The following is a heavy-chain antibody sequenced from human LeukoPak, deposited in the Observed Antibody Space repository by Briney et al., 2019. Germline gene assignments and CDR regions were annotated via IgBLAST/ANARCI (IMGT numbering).Heavy chain of an antibody. J-gene: IGHJ1*01. CDR3: ARRRYYDSTGYLD. V-gene: IGHV4-39*01. CDR1: GDSISSSSYY. CDR2: IYYRGST. D-gene: IGHD3-22*01. Sequence: SETLSLTCTISGDSISSSSYYWGWIRQPPGKGLEWIGGIYYRGSTYYSPSLKSRVSISIDTSNNQFSLTLNSVTAADTALYFCARRRYYDSTGYLDWGQGTLVTVSS.